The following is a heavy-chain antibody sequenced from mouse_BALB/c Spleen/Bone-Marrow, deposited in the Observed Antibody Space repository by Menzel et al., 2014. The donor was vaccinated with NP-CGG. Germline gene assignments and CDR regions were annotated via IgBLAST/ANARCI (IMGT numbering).Heavy chain of an antibody. CDR1: GFTFSSFG. V-gene: IGHV5-17*02. CDR3: ARGGNFAWFAY. Sequence: VQLQQSRGGLVQPGGSRKLSCAASGFTFSSFGMHWVRQAPEKGLEWVAYISSGSSTIYYADTVKGRFTISRDNPKNTLFLQMTSLRSEDTAMYYCARGGNFAWFAYWGQGTLVTVSA. CDR2: ISSGSSTI. D-gene: IGHD2-1*01. J-gene: IGHJ3*01.